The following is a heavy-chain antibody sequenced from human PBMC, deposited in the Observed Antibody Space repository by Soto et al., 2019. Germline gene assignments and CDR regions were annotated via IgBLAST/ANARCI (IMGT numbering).Heavy chain of an antibody. J-gene: IGHJ4*02. V-gene: IGHV1-69*13. Sequence: ASVKVSCKASGGTCSSYAISWVRQAPGQGLEWMGGIIPIFGTANYAQKFQGRVTITADESTSTAYMELSSLRSEDTAVYYCARGIGLGIAVAPFDHWGQGSLVTVSS. CDR1: GGTCSSYA. CDR3: ARGIGLGIAVAPFDH. CDR2: IIPIFGTA. D-gene: IGHD6-19*01.